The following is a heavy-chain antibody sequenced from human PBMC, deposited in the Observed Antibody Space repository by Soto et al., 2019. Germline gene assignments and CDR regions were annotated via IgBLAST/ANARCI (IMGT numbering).Heavy chain of an antibody. CDR1: GYTFIRYY. V-gene: IGHV1-46*01. D-gene: IGHD3-3*01. CDR3: AREKGMPEGAFLDH. CDR2: INPGGGST. Sequence: QVQLVQSGAEVRKPGASVKLSCKASGYTFIRYYMNWVRQAPGQGLEWMGIINPGGGSTSYAERFQGRVTMTRDTSTSTFYMELSGLTSDDTAIYYCAREKGMPEGAFLDHWSQGTLVTVSS. J-gene: IGHJ4*02.